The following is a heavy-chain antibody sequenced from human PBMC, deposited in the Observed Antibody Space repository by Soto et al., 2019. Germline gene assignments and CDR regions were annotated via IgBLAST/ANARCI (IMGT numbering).Heavy chain of an antibody. CDR3: ATRGSSSPRYFDL. CDR1: GGSVSSGSYY. V-gene: IGHV4-61*01. D-gene: IGHD6-6*01. J-gene: IGHJ2*01. Sequence: QVQLQESGPGLVKPSETLSLTCTVSGGSVSSGSYYWSWIRQPPGKGLEWIGYIYHSGSTNYNPSLRGRLTISVGTTYNQFSLKLSSVTAADTAVYYCATRGSSSPRYFDLWGRGTLVTVSS. CDR2: IYHSGST.